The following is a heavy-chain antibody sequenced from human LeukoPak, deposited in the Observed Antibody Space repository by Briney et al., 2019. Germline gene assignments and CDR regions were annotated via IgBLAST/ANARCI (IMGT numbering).Heavy chain of an antibody. CDR3: AREAGNYYYYYMDV. Sequence: GGSLRLSCAASGFTFSSYWMSWVRQAPGKGLEWVANIKQDGSEKYYVDSVKGRFTISRDNAKNSLYLQMNSLRAEDTAVYYCAREAGNYYYYYMDVWGKGTTVTVSS. J-gene: IGHJ6*03. V-gene: IGHV3-7*01. CDR1: GFTFSSYW. D-gene: IGHD3-10*01. CDR2: IKQDGSEK.